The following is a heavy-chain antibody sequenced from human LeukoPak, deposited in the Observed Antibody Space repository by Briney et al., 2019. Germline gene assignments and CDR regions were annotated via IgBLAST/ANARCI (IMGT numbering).Heavy chain of an antibody. CDR2: INPNSGGT. Sequence: ASVKVSCKASGYTFTGYYMHWVRQAPGQGLEWMGWINPNSGGTNYAQKFQGRVTMTRDTSISTAYMELSRLRSDDTAVYYCARDPEGLGNNLFDPWGQGTLVTVSS. J-gene: IGHJ5*02. V-gene: IGHV1-2*02. CDR3: ARDPEGLGNNLFDP. CDR1: GYTFTGYY. D-gene: IGHD3-16*01.